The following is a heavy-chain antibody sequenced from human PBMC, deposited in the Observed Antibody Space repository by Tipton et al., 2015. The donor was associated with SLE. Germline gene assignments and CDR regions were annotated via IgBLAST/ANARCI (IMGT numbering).Heavy chain of an antibody. CDR2: ISGSGGST. Sequence: SLRLSCAASGFTFSSYAMSWVRQAPGKGLEWVSAISGSGGSTYYADSVKGRFTISRDNSKNTLYLQMNSLRAEDTAVYYCAKAMATPTGYYYYGMDVWGHGTTVTVSS. CDR1: GFTFSSYA. V-gene: IGHV3-23*01. D-gene: IGHD5-24*01. J-gene: IGHJ6*02. CDR3: AKAMATPTGYYYYGMDV.